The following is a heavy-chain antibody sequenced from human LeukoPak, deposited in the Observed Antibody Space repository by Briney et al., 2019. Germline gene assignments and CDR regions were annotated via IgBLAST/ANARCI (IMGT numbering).Heavy chain of an antibody. Sequence: PGRSLRLSCAASGFTFSSYGMHWVRQAPGKGLEWVAVIWYDGSNKYYADSVKGRFTISRDNSKNTLYLQMNSLRAEDTAVYYCAKAGFGNSGSYYFGYWGQGTLVTVSS. CDR3: AKAGFGNSGSYYFGY. J-gene: IGHJ4*02. CDR1: GFTFSSYG. V-gene: IGHV3-33*06. CDR2: IWYDGSNK. D-gene: IGHD1-26*01.